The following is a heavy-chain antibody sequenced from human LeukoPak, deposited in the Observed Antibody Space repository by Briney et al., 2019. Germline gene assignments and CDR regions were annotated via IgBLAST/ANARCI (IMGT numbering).Heavy chain of an antibody. J-gene: IGHJ4*02. CDR3: AGSIAAAGKPEKPPFDY. CDR2: ISRSGTTI. V-gene: IGHV3-11*01. CDR1: GFTFSDYF. Sequence: GGSLRLSCTASGFTFSDYFMSWIRQAPGKGLEWISQISRSGTTIYYADSVRGRFTISRDNAKNSLYLQMSSLRAEDTAVYYCAGSIAAAGKPEKPPFDYWGQGTLVTVSS. D-gene: IGHD6-13*01.